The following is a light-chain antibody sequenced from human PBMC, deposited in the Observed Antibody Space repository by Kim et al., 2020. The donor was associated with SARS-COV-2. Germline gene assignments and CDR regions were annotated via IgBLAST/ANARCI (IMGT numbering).Light chain of an antibody. CDR3: HSYDSSLRIL. CDR2: GIR. V-gene: IGLV1-40*01. CDR1: SSNIGANYG. Sequence: GQRVTSSCTGSSSNIGANYGVHWYQQVPEKAPRLLVNGIRDRPSGVPDRFSASRSGTAASLAITGLQAEDEADYYCHSYDSSLRILFGGGTQLTVL. J-gene: IGLJ3*02.